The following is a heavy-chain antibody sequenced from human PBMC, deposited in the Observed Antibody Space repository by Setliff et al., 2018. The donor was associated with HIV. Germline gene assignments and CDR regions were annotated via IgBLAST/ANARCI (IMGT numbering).Heavy chain of an antibody. J-gene: IGHJ4*02. D-gene: IGHD3-22*01. V-gene: IGHV4-34*01. CDR3: AREYDSSGYGANFDY. CDR1: GGSFSGYY. CDR2: INHSGST. Sequence: SETLSLTCAVYGGSFSGYYWSWIRQPPGKGLEWIGEINHSGSTNYNPSLKSRVTISVDTSKHQFSLRLSSVTAADTAVYYCAREYDSSGYGANFDYWGQGTLVTVSS.